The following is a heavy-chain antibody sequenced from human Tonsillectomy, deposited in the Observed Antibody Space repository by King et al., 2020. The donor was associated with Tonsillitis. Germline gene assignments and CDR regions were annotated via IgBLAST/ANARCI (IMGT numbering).Heavy chain of an antibody. CDR2: ISGSGGST. J-gene: IGHJ5*02. CDR1: GFTFSSYA. Sequence: VQLVESGGGLVQPGGSLRLSCAASGFTFSSYAMNWVRQAPGQGLEWVSAISGSGGSTYYADSVKGRFTISRDNSKNTLYLQMNSLRAEDTAVYYCARSYGFGGGLDPWGQGTLVTVSS. CDR3: ARSYGFGGGLDP. V-gene: IGHV3-23*04. D-gene: IGHD3-16*01.